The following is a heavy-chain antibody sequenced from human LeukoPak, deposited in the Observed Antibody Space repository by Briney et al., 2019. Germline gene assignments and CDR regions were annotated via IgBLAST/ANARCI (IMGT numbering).Heavy chain of an antibody. J-gene: IGHJ4*02. CDR1: GGSFSGYY. CDR3: ARETSGWYVYYFDY. CDR2: INHSEST. D-gene: IGHD6-19*01. V-gene: IGHV4-34*01. Sequence: NASETLSLTCAVYGGSFSGYYWSWIRQPPGKGLEWIGEINHSESTNYNPSLKSRVTISVGTSKNQFSQKLSSVTAADTAVYYCARETSGWYVYYFDYWGQGTLVTVSS.